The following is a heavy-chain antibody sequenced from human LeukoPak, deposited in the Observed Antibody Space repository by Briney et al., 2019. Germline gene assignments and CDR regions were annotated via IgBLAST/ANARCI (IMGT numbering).Heavy chain of an antibody. D-gene: IGHD4-11*01. V-gene: IGHV3-74*03. CDR2: INSDGSST. J-gene: IGHJ4*02. CDR1: GFTFSSYW. Sequence: GGSLRLSCAASGFTFSSYWIHWVRQAPGKGLVWVSRINSDGSSTTYADSVKGRFTISRDNAKNTVYLQMNSLRAEDAAVYYCARDSGYSSYGDFDYWGQGTLVTVSS. CDR3: ARDSGYSSYGDFDY.